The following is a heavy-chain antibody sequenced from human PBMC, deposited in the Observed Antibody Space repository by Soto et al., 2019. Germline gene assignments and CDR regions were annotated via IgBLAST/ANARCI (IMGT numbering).Heavy chain of an antibody. CDR3: VRTSSY. J-gene: IGHJ4*02. CDR1: GFAVNSDY. Sequence: GGSLRLSCAASGFAVNSDYMSWVRQAPGKGLEWVSVIFGGGTILQSDSVRGRFTASRDNSKNTVFLQMNRLRAEDTAVYYCVRTSSYWGQGIRVTVSS. CDR2: IFGGGTI. V-gene: IGHV3-53*01. D-gene: IGHD2-2*01.